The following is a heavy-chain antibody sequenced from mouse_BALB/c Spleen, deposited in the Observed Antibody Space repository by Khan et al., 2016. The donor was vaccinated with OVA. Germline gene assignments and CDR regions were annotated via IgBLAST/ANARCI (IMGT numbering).Heavy chain of an antibody. CDR2: INPHIGET. J-gene: IGHJ2*01. D-gene: IGHD2-1*01. V-gene: IGHV1-20*02. CDR1: GYSFTGYF. CDR3: ERIYRDDFDY. Sequence: VRLQQSGPELVKPGASVKISCKASGYSFTGYFMNWVMQSHGKSLEWIGRINPHIGETFYNQKFKGKATLTVDESSSTAHMELRSLASEDSAVYYCERIYRDDFDYWGQGTTLTVSS.